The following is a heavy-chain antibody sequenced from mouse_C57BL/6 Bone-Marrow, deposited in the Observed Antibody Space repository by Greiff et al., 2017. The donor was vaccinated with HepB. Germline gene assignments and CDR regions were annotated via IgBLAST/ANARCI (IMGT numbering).Heavy chain of an antibody. CDR3: VRVPLYGSEDAMDY. CDR1: GFTFNTYA. Sequence: EVQLQESGGGLVQPKGSLKLSCAASGFTFNTYAMHWVRQAPGKGLEWVARIRSKSSNYATYYADSVKDRFTISRDDSQSMLYLQMNNLKTEDTAMYYCVRVPLYGSEDAMDYWGQGTSVTVSS. D-gene: IGHD1-1*01. J-gene: IGHJ4*01. CDR2: IRSKSSNYAT. V-gene: IGHV10-3*01.